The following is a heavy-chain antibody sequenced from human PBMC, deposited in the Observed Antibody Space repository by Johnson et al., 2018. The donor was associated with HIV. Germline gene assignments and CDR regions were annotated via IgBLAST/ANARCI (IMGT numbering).Heavy chain of an antibody. J-gene: IGHJ3*02. CDR3: ASPLIPWYCDFWPGAFAI. Sequence: QMLLVESGGGVVQPGRSLRLSCAASGFTFSSYAMHWVRQAPGKGLEWVAAISYDGSNKYYAASVKGRFTISRDNSKNTLYLQMNSLGAEDTAVYYCASPLIPWYCDFWPGAFAIWGQGTTVTVSS. V-gene: IGHV3-30*04. D-gene: IGHD3-3*01. CDR2: ISYDGSNK. CDR1: GFTFSSYA.